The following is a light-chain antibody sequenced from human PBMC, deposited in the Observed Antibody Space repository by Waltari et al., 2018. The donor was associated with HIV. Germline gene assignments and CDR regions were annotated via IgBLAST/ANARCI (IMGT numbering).Light chain of an antibody. V-gene: IGKV1-39*01. CDR2: AAS. J-gene: IGKJ4*01. Sequence: DIQMTQSQSSLSASVGDRVTITCRASQSVSTYLNWYQYKPGKAPKPLIYAASSLQSGVPSRFSGSGSGTDFTLTISSLQRDDSATYYCQESHSSSLTFGGGTGVEI. CDR1: QSVSTY. CDR3: QESHSSSLT.